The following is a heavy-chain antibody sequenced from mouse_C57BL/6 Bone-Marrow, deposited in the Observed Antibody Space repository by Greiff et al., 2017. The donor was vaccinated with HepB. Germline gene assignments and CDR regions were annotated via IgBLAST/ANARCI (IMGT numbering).Heavy chain of an antibody. CDR1: GYAFSSSW. V-gene: IGHV1-82*01. CDR2: IYPGDGDT. CDR3: ASLHYYGSSYIDY. J-gene: IGHJ2*01. Sequence: VQLVESGPELVKPGASVKISCKASGYAFSSSWMNWVKQRPGKGLEWIGRIYPGDGDTNYNGKFKGKATLTADKSSSTAYMQLSSLTSEDSAVYFCASLHYYGSSYIDYWGQGTTLTVSS. D-gene: IGHD1-1*01.